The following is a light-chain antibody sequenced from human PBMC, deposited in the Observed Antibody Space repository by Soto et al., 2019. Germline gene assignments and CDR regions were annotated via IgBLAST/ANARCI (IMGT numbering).Light chain of an antibody. CDR2: DVS. V-gene: IGKV1-5*01. Sequence: DIQMTQSPSTLSASVGDRVTITCRASQSISTWLAWYQQKPGKAPKALIYDVSSLESGVPSRFSGSGSGTEFTLTISSLQPDDFATYYCQQYNSYSWTFGQGTRWIS. J-gene: IGKJ1*01. CDR1: QSISTW. CDR3: QQYNSYSWT.